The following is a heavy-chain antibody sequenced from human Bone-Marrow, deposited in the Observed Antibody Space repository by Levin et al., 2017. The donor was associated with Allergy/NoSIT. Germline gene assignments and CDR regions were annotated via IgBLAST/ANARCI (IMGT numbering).Heavy chain of an antibody. CDR1: GFTFSSYA. V-gene: IGHV3-30-3*01. D-gene: IGHD6-13*01. Sequence: GGSLRLSCAASGFTFSSYAMHWVRQAPGKGLEWVAVISYDGSNKYYADSVKGRFTISRDNSKNTLYLQMNSLRAEDTAVYYCARESVAGTFDYWGQGTLVTVSS. J-gene: IGHJ4*02. CDR3: ARESVAGTFDY. CDR2: ISYDGSNK.